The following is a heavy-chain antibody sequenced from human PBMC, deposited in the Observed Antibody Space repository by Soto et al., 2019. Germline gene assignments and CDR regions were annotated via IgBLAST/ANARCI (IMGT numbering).Heavy chain of an antibody. CDR1: GFTFSSYA. J-gene: IGHJ4*02. D-gene: IGHD6-13*01. CDR2: ISGSGGST. CDR3: ARRRPGTYFDY. Sequence: EVQLLESGGGLVQPGGSLRLSCAASGFTFSSYAMRWVRQAPGKGLEWVSAISGSGGSTYYADSVKGRFTISRDNSKHTLYLQMNSLRSEDTAVYYCARRRPGTYFDYWGQGTLVTVSS. V-gene: IGHV3-23*01.